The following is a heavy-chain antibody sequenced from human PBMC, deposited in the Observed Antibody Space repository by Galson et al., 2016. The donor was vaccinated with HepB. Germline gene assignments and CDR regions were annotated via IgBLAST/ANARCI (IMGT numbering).Heavy chain of an antibody. J-gene: IGHJ4*02. CDR2: IDHAGNTL. CDR1: GFTFTDYY. V-gene: IGHV3-11*04. CDR3: ARVLGDAGWSPPDY. Sequence: SLRLSCAASGFTFTDYYMSWIRQAPGKGLEWISYIDHAGNTLYSADSVRGRFTISRDYAKSSVHLQMNSLRADDTGVYYCARVLGDAGWSPPDYWGQGTLVTVSS. D-gene: IGHD3-16*01.